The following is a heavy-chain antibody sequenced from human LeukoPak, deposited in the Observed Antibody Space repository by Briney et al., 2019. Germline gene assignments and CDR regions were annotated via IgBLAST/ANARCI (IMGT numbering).Heavy chain of an antibody. V-gene: IGHV1-18*01. J-gene: IGHJ3*02. D-gene: IGHD4-17*01. Sequence: GASVKVSCKASGYTFTNYAISWVRQTPGQGLEWMGWISANNGNTHYAQKLQVRVTMTTDTSTNTAYMELRSLRSDDTAVYYCVRDYGDYGGAFDIWGQGTMVTVSS. CDR2: ISANNGNT. CDR1: GYTFTNYA. CDR3: VRDYGDYGGAFDI.